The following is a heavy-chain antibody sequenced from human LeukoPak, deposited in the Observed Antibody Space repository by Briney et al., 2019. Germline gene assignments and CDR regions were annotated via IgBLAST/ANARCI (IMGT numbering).Heavy chain of an antibody. V-gene: IGHV1-8*01. J-gene: IGHJ1*01. Sequence: ASVKVSCKASGYTFTSYDINWVRQATGQGLEWMGWMNPNSGDTGYAQTFQGRVTMTRDTSVGTAYMELSSMKTEDTAVYYCTTELENLDYDYVGYFQYWGQGTLVTVSS. CDR1: GYTFTSYD. CDR2: MNPNSGDT. D-gene: IGHD3-16*01. CDR3: TTELENLDYDYVGYFQY.